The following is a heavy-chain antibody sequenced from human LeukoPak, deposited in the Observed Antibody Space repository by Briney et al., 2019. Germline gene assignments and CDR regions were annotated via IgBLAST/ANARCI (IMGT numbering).Heavy chain of an antibody. CDR1: GGSISSGDYY. Sequence: SQTLSLTCTVSGGSISSGDYYWSWIRQHPGKGLEWIGYIYHSGSTYYNPSLKSRVTISVDTSKNQFSLKLSSVTAADTAVYYCARDPAGRALWFDPWGQGTLVTVSS. V-gene: IGHV4-31*03. D-gene: IGHD3-10*01. CDR3: ARDPAGRALWFDP. J-gene: IGHJ5*02. CDR2: IYHSGST.